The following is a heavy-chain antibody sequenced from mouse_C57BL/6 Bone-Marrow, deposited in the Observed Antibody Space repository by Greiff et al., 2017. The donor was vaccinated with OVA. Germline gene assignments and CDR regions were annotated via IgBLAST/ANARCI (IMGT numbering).Heavy chain of an antibody. CDR2: ISNLAYSI. CDR3: ASPHYDYDEAWFAY. J-gene: IGHJ3*01. D-gene: IGHD2-4*01. Sequence: EVQVVESGGGLVQPGGSLKLSCAASGFTFSDYGMAWVRQAPRKGPEWVAFISNLAYSIYYADTVTGRFTISRENAKNTLYLEMSSLRSEDTAMYYCASPHYDYDEAWFAYWGQGTLVTVSA. V-gene: IGHV5-15*01. CDR1: GFTFSDYG.